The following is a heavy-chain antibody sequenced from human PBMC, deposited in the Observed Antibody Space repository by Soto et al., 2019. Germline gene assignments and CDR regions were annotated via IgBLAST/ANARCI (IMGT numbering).Heavy chain of an antibody. D-gene: IGHD6-6*01. CDR1: GGSVTRSSFF. Sequence: QLQLQESGPGLVKPSETLSLSCTVSGGSVTRSSFFWGWIRQPPGKGLEWIGSVDYGGDTFFNPSLMSRVTMSVDTSKTQLSLPLRSVTAADTAVYYCGMRAAARPPTWYFDVWGRGTLVTVSS. CDR3: GMRAAARPPTWYFDV. V-gene: IGHV4-39*01. CDR2: VDYGGDT. J-gene: IGHJ2*01.